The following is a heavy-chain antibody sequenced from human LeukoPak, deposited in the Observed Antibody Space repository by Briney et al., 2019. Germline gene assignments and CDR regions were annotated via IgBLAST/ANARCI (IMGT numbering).Heavy chain of an antibody. V-gene: IGHV3-49*04. CDR3: TRGGGDYGDNLFDY. D-gene: IGHD4-17*01. CDR2: IRSKTYGGTT. CDR1: GFTVSSNY. J-gene: IGHJ4*02. Sequence: PGGSLRLSCAASGFTVSSNYMSWVRQAPGMGLEWVGFIRSKTYGGTTEYAASVKGRFTFSRDDSKSIAYLQMNSLKIENTAVYYCTRGGGDYGDNLFDYWGQGTLVTVSS.